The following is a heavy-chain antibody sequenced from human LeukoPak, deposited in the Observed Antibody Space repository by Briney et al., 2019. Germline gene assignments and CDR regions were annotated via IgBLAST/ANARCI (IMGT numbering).Heavy chain of an antibody. CDR1: GGSISSSSYY. D-gene: IGHD6-6*01. V-gene: IGHV4-39*01. CDR2: IYYSGST. CDR3: ARGIAPRRHWFDP. Sequence: SSETLSLTCTVSGGSISSSSYYWGWIRQPPGKGLEWIGSIYYSGSTYYNPSLKSRVTISVDTSKNQFSLKLSSVTAADTAVYYCARGIAPRRHWFDPWGQGTLVTVSS. J-gene: IGHJ5*02.